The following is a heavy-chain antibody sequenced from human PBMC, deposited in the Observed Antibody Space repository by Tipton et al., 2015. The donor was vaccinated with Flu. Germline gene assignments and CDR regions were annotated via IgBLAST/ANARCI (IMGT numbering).Heavy chain of an antibody. CDR3: ARAGTYCGGDCFPTDGDFDY. D-gene: IGHD2-21*01. CDR2: ISAYNGNT. V-gene: IGHV1-18*04. CDR1: GYTFTSYG. Sequence: QSGPEVKKPGASVKVSCKASGYTFTSYGISWVRQAPGQGLEWMGWISAYNGNTNYAQKLQGRVTMTTDTSTSTAYMELRSLRSDDTAVYYCARAGTYCGGDCFPTDGDFDYWGQGTLVTVSS. J-gene: IGHJ4*02.